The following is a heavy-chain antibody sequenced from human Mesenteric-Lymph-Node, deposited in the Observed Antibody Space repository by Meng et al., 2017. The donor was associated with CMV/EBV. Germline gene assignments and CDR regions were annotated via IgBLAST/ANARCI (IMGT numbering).Heavy chain of an antibody. V-gene: IGHV3-73*01. CDR3: ARGLGEGD. CDR1: GFTFSGSA. Sequence: GESLKISCAASGFTFSGSAMHWVRQASGKGLEWVGRIRNEGNSYATTYAASVKGRFTISRDDSKSTAYLQMNSLKTEDTAVYYCARGLGEGDWSQGTLVTVSS. CDR2: IRNEGNSYAT. D-gene: IGHD3-16*01. J-gene: IGHJ4*02.